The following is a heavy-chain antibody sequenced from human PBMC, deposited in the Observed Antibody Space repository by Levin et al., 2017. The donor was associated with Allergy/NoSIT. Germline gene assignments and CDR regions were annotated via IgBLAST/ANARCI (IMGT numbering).Heavy chain of an antibody. Sequence: SCTVSAASVRSGSHFWTWIRQPPGKGLEWIGYIYYSGNTNYNPSLKSRVTISVDMSKNEFSLKFRSVTAADTAVYYCARADDYYSYGLDVWGQGTTVTVSS. CDR1: AASVRSGSHF. CDR2: IYYSGNT. D-gene: IGHD3-16*01. CDR3: ARADDYYSYGLDV. J-gene: IGHJ6*02. V-gene: IGHV4-61*01.